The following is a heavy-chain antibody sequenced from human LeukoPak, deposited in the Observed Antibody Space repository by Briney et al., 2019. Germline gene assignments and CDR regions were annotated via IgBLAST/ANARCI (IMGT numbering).Heavy chain of an antibody. CDR3: ARETTRGFDY. Sequence: GGSLRLSCAASGFTFNTYGMSWVRQAPGKGLEWVSGISGSGGATYYADSVKGRFTVSRDDPHNTLYLQMNSVRAEDTAVYYCARETTRGFDYWGQGTLVTVSS. V-gene: IGHV3-23*01. CDR1: GFTFNTYG. J-gene: IGHJ4*02. D-gene: IGHD1-14*01. CDR2: ISGSGGAT.